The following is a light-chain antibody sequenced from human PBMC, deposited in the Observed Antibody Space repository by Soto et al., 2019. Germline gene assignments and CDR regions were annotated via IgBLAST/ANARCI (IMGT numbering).Light chain of an antibody. V-gene: IGKV3-11*01. CDR3: QQRIT. CDR2: DAS. J-gene: IGKJ5*01. CDR1: QSVSSY. Sequence: EIVLTQSPGTLSLSPGERATLSCRASQSVSSYLAWYQQKPGQAPRLLIYDASNRATGIPARFSGSGSGTDFTLTISSLEPEDFAVYYGQQRITVGQGTRMEI.